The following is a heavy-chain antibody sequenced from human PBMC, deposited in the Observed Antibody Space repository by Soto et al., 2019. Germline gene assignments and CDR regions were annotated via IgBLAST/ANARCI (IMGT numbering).Heavy chain of an antibody. J-gene: IGHJ4*02. Sequence: EVQLVESGGGLVQPGGSLRLSCAASGFTFSSYWMHWVRQAPGKGLVWVSHINENGKTTNYADSVKGRFTISRDNAKNTLYLQMNSLRAEDTAVYYCARDQGGKDDYWGQGTLVTVSS. D-gene: IGHD2-15*01. CDR3: ARDQGGKDDY. CDR1: GFTFSSYW. V-gene: IGHV3-74*01. CDR2: INENGKTT.